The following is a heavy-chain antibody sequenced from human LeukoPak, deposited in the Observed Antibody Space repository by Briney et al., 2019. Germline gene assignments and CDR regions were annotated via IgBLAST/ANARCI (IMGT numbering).Heavy chain of an antibody. CDR1: GFTVSSNY. J-gene: IGHJ4*02. Sequence: GGSLRLSCAASGFTVSSNYMSWVRQAPGKGLEWVSVIYSGGSTYYADSVKGRFTISRDNSKNTLYLQMNSLRAEDTAVYYCARDPGYYYGSGSYSDYWGQGTLVTVSS. V-gene: IGHV3-53*01. CDR2: IYSGGST. CDR3: ARDPGYYYGSGSYSDY. D-gene: IGHD3-10*01.